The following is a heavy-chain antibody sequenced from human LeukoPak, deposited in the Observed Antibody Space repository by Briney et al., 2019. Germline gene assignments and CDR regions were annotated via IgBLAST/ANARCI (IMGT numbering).Heavy chain of an antibody. Sequence: TASETLSLTCTVSGGSISSSSYYWGWIRQPPGKGLEWIGSIYYSGSTYYNPSLKSRVTISVDTSKNQFSLKLSSVTAADTAVYYCARVLRVVVTPEWFDPWGQGTLVTVSS. CDR2: IYYSGST. CDR3: ARVLRVVVTPEWFDP. D-gene: IGHD4-23*01. J-gene: IGHJ5*02. CDR1: GGSISSSSYY. V-gene: IGHV4-39*07.